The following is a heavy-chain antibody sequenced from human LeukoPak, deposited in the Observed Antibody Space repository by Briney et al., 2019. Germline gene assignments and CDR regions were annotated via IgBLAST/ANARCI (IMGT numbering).Heavy chain of an antibody. V-gene: IGHV3-9*01. Sequence: GGSLRLSCAAAGFTFDDYAMHWVRQAPGKGLGWVSGISWNSGSIGYADSVKGRFTISRDNAKNSLYLQMNSLRAEDTALYYCAKDSSSGWYNFDYWGQGTLVTVSS. D-gene: IGHD6-19*01. CDR2: ISWNSGSI. J-gene: IGHJ4*02. CDR3: AKDSSSGWYNFDY. CDR1: GFTFDDYA.